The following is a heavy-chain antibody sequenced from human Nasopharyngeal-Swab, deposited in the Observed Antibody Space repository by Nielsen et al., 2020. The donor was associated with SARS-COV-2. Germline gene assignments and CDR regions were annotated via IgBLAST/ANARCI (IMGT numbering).Heavy chain of an antibody. V-gene: IGHV4-4*07. CDR2: FYSSGSTTY. D-gene: IGHD3-10*01. CDR1: GGSISSYY. Sequence: SETLSLTCTVSGGSISSYYWSWIRQPAGKGLEWIGRFYSSGSTTYSYNPSLKSRVTMSVDTSKNQFSLKLSSVTAADTAVYYCARDYKGGGPGNYWGQGTLVTVSS. J-gene: IGHJ4*02. CDR3: ARDYKGGGPGNY.